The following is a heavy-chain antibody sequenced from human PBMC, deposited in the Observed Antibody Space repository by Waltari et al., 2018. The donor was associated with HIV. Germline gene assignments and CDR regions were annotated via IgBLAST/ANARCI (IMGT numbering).Heavy chain of an antibody. V-gene: IGHV3-7*01. Sequence: EVQLVESGGGLVQPGELLRISCAASGLTFRSHGITWFRQAPGKGLEWVANIKPDGSETYYVDSVKGRFTISRDNAKTSLYLQMNSLRAEDTAVYFCAREYFYESSGYYYRSTFDYWGQGTLVTVSS. CDR1: GLTFRSHG. D-gene: IGHD3-22*01. J-gene: IGHJ4*02. CDR3: AREYFYESSGYYYRSTFDY. CDR2: IKPDGSET.